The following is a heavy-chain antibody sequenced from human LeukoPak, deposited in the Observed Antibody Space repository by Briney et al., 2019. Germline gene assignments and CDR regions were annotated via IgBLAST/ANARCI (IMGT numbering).Heavy chain of an antibody. J-gene: IGHJ4*02. CDR2: INHSGST. V-gene: IGHV4-34*01. CDR1: GGSFSGYY. D-gene: IGHD2-2*01. Sequence: SETLSLTGAVYGGSFSGYYWSWLRQPPGKGLEWIGEINHSGSTNYNPSLKSRVTISVDTSKNQFSLKLSSVTAADTAVYYCARRPLGYCSSTSCPTPYYFDYWGQGTLVTVSS. CDR3: ARRPLGYCSSTSCPTPYYFDY.